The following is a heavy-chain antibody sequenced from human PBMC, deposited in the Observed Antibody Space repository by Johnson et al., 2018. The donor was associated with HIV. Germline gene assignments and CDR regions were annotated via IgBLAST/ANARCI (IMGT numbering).Heavy chain of an antibody. J-gene: IGHJ3*02. CDR3: AKGGGCGGDCYSGYDAFDI. CDR1: GFTFSSYA. CDR2: ISHDGSNE. Sequence: QVQLVESGGGVVQPGRSLRLSCAASGFTFSSYAMHWVRQAPGKGLEWVAVISHDGSNEYHADSVKGRFTISRDNSKNTLYLQMNSLRVEDTAVYYCAKGGGCGGDCYSGYDAFDIWGRGTMVTVSS. D-gene: IGHD2-21*01. V-gene: IGHV3-30*04.